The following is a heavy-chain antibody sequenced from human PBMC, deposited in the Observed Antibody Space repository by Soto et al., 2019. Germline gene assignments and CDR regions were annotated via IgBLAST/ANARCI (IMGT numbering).Heavy chain of an antibody. V-gene: IGHV4-59*01. CDR1: GGSITGFY. CDR3: ARGTVTTRYFDS. J-gene: IGHJ4*02. Sequence: SETLSLTCTVSGGSITGFYWSWIPQPPGMGLQWLGYIYYNGGANYNPSLKSRVTMSVDTSKNQFSLSLSSVTAADTAVYYCARGTVTTRYFDSWGQGMLVTVSS. CDR2: IYYNGGA. D-gene: IGHD4-17*01.